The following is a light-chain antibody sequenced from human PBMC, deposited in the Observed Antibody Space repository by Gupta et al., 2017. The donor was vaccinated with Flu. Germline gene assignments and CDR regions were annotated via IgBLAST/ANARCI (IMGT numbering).Light chain of an antibody. CDR1: QSVNTN. CDR2: GAS. CDR3: QQDNNWPT. Sequence: EIVMTQSPATLSVSPGERATLSCRASQSVNTNLAWYQQKLGQAPRLLIYGASTRATGIPARFSGSGYGTEFTLASSSRQSEDFAVYYWQQDNNWPTFGQGTKVEIK. J-gene: IGKJ1*01. V-gene: IGKV3-15*01.